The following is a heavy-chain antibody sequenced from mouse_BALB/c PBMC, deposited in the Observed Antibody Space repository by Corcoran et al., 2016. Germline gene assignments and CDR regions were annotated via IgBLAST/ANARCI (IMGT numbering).Heavy chain of an antibody. CDR1: GYTFTAYV. Sequence: VQLQQYGAELVKHGTPVTLSCKASGYTFTAYVIHWVKQRSGQGLEWIGWCYTRSASIKYKEKFRDKATLTADKTSRTVYMELSRLTSDDSAVYFCARRAYSGYDWFAYWGQGTLVTVSA. CDR3: ARRAYSGYDWFAY. J-gene: IGHJ3*01. V-gene: IGHV1-62-2*01. D-gene: IGHD2-14*01. CDR2: CYTRSASI.